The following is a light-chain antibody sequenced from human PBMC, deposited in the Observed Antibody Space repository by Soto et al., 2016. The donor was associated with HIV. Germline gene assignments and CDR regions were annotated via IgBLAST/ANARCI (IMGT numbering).Light chain of an antibody. CDR1: QSLLGSDGNTY. J-gene: IGKJ1*01. CDR3: MQAVQLPWT. CDR2: LGS. Sequence: DIVMTQSPLSLPVTPGEPASISCRSTQSLLGSDGNTYLDWFLQKPGQSPLLLIYLGSNRASGVPDRFSGSGSGTDFTLKISRVEAEDVGIYYCMQAVQLPWTFGQGTRVKSN. V-gene: IGKV2-28*01.